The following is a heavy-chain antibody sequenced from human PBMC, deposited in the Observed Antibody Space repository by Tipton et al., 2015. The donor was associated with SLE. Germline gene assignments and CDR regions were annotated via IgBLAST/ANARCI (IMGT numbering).Heavy chain of an antibody. J-gene: IGHJ5*02. CDR3: ARYTVGTMEDP. CDR2: ILYNGVT. V-gene: IGHV4-59*11. D-gene: IGHD4-11*01. Sequence: TLSLTCTVSGGSINSHFWSWIRQPPGKGLEWIGSILYNGVTSYNPSLKSRITISLDTSKNQFSLKLTSMTAADTAVYYCARYTVGTMEDPWGQGILVTVSS. CDR1: GGSINSHF.